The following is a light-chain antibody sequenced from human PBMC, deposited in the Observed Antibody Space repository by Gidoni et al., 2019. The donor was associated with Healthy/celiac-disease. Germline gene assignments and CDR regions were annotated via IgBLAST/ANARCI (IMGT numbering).Light chain of an antibody. J-gene: IGKJ4*01. CDR3: QQRSNWLT. Sequence: EIVLTQSPATLSLSPGERATLSCRASQSVSSYLAWYQQTPGQAPRLLIYDASNSATGIPARFSCSGSGTDFTLTISSLEPEDFAVYYCQQRSNWLTFGGGTKVEIK. CDR2: DAS. CDR1: QSVSSY. V-gene: IGKV3-11*01.